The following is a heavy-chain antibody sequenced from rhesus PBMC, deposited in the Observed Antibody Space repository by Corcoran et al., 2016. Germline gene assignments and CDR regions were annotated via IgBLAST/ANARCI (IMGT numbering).Heavy chain of an antibody. CDR2: FGDSMGNT. J-gene: IGHJ6*01. CDR3: ARGGPLYYYGLDS. D-gene: IGHD1-1*01. Sequence: QVQLQESGPGVVKPSETLSLTCAVSGVPLSGYYLSAWFRHPPGTGLGWIGLFGDSMGNTNYNPSLKSRVTISKDTSKNQFSLKLSSVTAADTAVYYCARGGPLYYYGLDSWGQGVVVTVSS. V-gene: IGHV4-127*01. CDR1: GVPLSGYY.